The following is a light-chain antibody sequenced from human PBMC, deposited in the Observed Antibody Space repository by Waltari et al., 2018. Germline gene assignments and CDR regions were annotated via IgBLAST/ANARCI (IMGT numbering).Light chain of an antibody. V-gene: IGLV2-14*03. Sequence: QSALTQPASVSESPGQSITISCTATSSDVIPYNYVSWYQQHPGTAPNLLIYDVNNRPSGGSDRFSGAKSGNAASLTISRLQAEDEADCYCSSYTASGTLVFGGGTRLTVL. CDR3: SSYTASGTLV. CDR2: DVN. CDR1: SSDVIPYNY. J-gene: IGLJ2*01.